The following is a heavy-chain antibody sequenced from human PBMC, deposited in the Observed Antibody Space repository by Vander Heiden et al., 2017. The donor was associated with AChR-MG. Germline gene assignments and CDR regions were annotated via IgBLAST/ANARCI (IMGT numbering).Heavy chain of an antibody. D-gene: IGHD2-2*01. CDR2: INPIGGST. J-gene: IGHJ4*01. CDR3: ARGPPYCSSTSCPNDY. V-gene: IGHV1-46*01. CDR1: GYTFTSFF. Sequence: QVQLVQSGAEVKTPRASVKVSCKASGYTFTSFFMPWVQQAPGQGLEWMGIINPIGGSTSYAQKFQGRVTMTRDTSTSTVYMELSSLRSEDTAVYYCARGPPYCSSTSCPNDYWGHGTLVTVSS.